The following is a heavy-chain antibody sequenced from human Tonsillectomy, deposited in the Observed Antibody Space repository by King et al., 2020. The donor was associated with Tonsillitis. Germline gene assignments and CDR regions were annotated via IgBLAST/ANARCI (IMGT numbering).Heavy chain of an antibody. CDR3: AKDGSIVGATVGSYWYFDL. Sequence: VQLVESGGGVVQPGRSLRLSCAASGFTFSSYGMHWVRQAPGKGLEWVAVISYDGSNKYYADSVKGRFTISRDNSKNTLYLQMNSLRAEDTAVYYCAKDGSIVGATVGSYWYFDLWGRGTLVTVSS. J-gene: IGHJ2*01. CDR2: ISYDGSNK. CDR1: GFTFSSYG. D-gene: IGHD1-26*01. V-gene: IGHV3-30*18.